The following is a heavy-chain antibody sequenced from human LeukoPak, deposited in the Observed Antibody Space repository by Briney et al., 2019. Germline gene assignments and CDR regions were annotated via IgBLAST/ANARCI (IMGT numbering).Heavy chain of an antibody. J-gene: IGHJ4*02. CDR1: GFTFSSYA. CDR3: ATDHEGTNYYDSSGYYY. V-gene: IGHV3-30-3*01. CDR2: ISYDGSNK. D-gene: IGHD3-22*01. Sequence: GGSLRLSCAASGFTFSSYAMHWVRQAPGKGLEWVAVISYDGSNKYYADSVKGRFTISRDNSKNTLYLQMNSLRAEDTAVYYCATDHEGTNYYDSSGYYYWGQGTLVTVSS.